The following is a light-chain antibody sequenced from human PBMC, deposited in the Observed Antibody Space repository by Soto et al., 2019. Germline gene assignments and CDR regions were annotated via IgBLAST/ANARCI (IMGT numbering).Light chain of an antibody. Sequence: DIYFIQAPATLSLFPGETATPSFRASQSVSSYLAWYQQKPGQAPRLLIYDASNRATGIPARFSGSGSGTDFTLTISSLEPEDFAVYYCQQRSNWVTFGPGTKVDIK. CDR3: QQRSNWVT. CDR2: DAS. J-gene: IGKJ3*01. CDR1: QSVSSY. V-gene: IGKV3-11*01.